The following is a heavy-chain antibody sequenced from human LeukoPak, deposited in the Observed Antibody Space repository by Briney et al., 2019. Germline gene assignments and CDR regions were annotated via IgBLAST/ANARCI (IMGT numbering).Heavy chain of an antibody. V-gene: IGHV3-43*02. D-gene: IGHD3-16*01. CDR1: GFTFDHYA. J-gene: IGHJ4*02. CDR2: ISGDGGST. CDR3: AKDSYDYVWGSLDY. Sequence: PGGSLRLSCAASGFTFDHYAMHWVRQAPGKGLEWVSLISGDGGSTYYADSVKGRFTIYRDNCKISLYLQMNSLRTEDTALYYCAKDSYDYVWGSLDYWGQGTLVTVSS.